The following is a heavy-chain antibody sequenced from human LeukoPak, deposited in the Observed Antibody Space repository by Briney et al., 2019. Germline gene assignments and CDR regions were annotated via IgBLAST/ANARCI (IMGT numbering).Heavy chain of an antibody. J-gene: IGHJ4*02. D-gene: IGHD2-21*02. V-gene: IGHV4-34*01. Sequence: KPSETLSLTCAVYGASFSGYYWSWIRQPPGKGLEWIGEINHSGSTNYNPSLKSRVTLSVDTSKHQFSLKLSSVTAADTAVYYCARLSPVVVTASTIDYWGQGTLVTVSS. CDR3: ARLSPVVVTASTIDY. CDR2: INHSGST. CDR1: GASFSGYY.